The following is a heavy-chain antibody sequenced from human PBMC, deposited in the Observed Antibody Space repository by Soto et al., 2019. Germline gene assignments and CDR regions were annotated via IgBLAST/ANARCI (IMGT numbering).Heavy chain of an antibody. Sequence: SETLSLTCAVSGGSISSGGYSWSWIRQPPGKGLEWIGYMYHSGSTYYNSSLKSRVTISIDRSKNQFSLKLSSVTAADTAVYYCARRYGYSFDYWGQGTLVTVS. CDR3: ARRYGYSFDY. CDR2: MYHSGST. D-gene: IGHD1-1*01. V-gene: IGHV4-30-2*01. J-gene: IGHJ4*02. CDR1: GGSISSGGYS.